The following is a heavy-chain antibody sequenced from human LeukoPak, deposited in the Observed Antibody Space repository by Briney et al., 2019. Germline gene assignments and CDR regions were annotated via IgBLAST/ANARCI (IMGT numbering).Heavy chain of an antibody. CDR3: ATGKRVVTAVDQY. J-gene: IGHJ1*01. D-gene: IGHD2-21*02. Sequence: GASVKVSCKVSGYTLTDLSMHWVRQAPGKGLEWMGGFDPEDGETIYAQKFKGRVTMTEDTSTDTAYMELSSLRSEDTAVYYCATGKRVVTAVDQYWGQGTLVTVSS. V-gene: IGHV1-24*01. CDR1: GYTLTDLS. CDR2: FDPEDGET.